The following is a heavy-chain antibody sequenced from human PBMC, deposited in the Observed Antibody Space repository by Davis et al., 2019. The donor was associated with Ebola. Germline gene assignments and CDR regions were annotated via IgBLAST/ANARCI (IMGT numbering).Heavy chain of an antibody. Sequence: SETLSLTCTVSGGSFSSYYWSWIRQPPGKGLAWIGYIYYSGSTNYNPSLKSRLPISVDTSKHQFSLKLSSVTAADTAVYYCARAHYYDFWSGYRSGEGGYYFDYWGQGTLVTGSS. CDR2: IYYSGST. J-gene: IGHJ4*02. CDR1: GGSFSSYY. D-gene: IGHD3-3*01. V-gene: IGHV4-59*01. CDR3: ARAHYYDFWSGYRSGEGGYYFDY.